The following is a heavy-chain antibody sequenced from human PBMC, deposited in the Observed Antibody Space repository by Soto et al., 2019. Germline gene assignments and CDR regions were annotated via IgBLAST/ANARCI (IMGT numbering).Heavy chain of an antibody. V-gene: IGHV4-59*01. CDR3: ARGEGYCSGGSCYSAVGYYYGMDV. J-gene: IGHJ6*02. CDR2: IYYSGST. Sequence: SETLSLTCTVSGGSISSYYWRWIRQPPGKGLEWIGYIYYSGSTNYNPSLKSRVTISVDTSKNQFSLKLSSVTAADTAVYYCARGEGYCSGGSCYSAVGYYYGMDVWGQGTTVTVSS. CDR1: GGSISSYY. D-gene: IGHD2-15*01.